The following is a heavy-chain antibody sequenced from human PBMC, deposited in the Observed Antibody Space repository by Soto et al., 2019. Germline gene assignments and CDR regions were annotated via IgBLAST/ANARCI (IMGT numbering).Heavy chain of an antibody. Sequence: EVQLVESWGGLVQPGGSLRLTCAAAGFTFSTYSMNWVRQAPGKGLEWVSYISSSSSTIYYADSVKGRFTISRDNAKNSLYLQMNSLRAEDTAVYYCASRYCSRRSCYSAEYFQHCGQGTLVTVSS. V-gene: IGHV3-48*01. CDR2: ISSSSSTI. J-gene: IGHJ1*01. D-gene: IGHD2-15*01. CDR1: GFTFSTYS. CDR3: ASRYCSRRSCYSAEYFQH.